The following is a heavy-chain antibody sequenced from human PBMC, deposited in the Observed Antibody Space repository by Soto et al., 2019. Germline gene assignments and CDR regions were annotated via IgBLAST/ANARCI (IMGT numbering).Heavy chain of an antibody. CDR1: GGSISSGGYY. CDR2: IYYSGST. D-gene: IGHD4-17*01. V-gene: IGHV4-31*03. CDR3: AREGRWYLDY. J-gene: IGHJ4*02. Sequence: TSETLSLTCTVSGGSISSGGYYWSWIRQHPGKGLEWIGYIYYSGSTYYNPSLKSRVTISVDTSKNQFSLKLSSVTAADTAVYYCAREGRWYLDYWGQGTLVTVSS.